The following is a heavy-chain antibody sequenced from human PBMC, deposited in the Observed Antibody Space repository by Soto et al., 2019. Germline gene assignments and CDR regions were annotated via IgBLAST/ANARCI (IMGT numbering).Heavy chain of an antibody. Sequence: HVQLHQSGPRLVKPSQTLSLECSVIGGSVNTGDIYWSWVRQSPGRGLEWIGYIYHTGNTFYNPALENRVTMSVDASKNQFSLTLTSVTAADTAVYFCAREPLDGMDVWGQGTNVTVSS. CDR2: IYHTGNT. J-gene: IGHJ6*02. CDR1: GGSVNTGDIY. CDR3: AREPLDGMDV. V-gene: IGHV4-30-4*01.